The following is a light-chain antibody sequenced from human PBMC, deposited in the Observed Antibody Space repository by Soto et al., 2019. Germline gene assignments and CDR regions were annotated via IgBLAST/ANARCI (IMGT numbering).Light chain of an antibody. V-gene: IGKV3-11*01. CDR3: QQRSNWPPLT. Sequence: EIVLTQSPATLSLSPGERATLSCRASQSVSSYLAWYQQKPGQAPRLLIYDASNRDTGIQARFSGSGSGTDFTLTISSLEPEDFAVYYWQQRSNWPPLTFGGGTKVEIK. CDR1: QSVSSY. CDR2: DAS. J-gene: IGKJ4*01.